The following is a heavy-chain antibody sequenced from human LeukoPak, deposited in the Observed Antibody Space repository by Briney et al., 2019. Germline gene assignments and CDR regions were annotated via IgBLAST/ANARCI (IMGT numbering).Heavy chain of an antibody. CDR2: INHSGST. Sequence: PSETLSLTCAVYGGSFGGYYCSWIRQPPGKGLEWIGEINHSGSTNYNPSLKSRVTISVDTSKNQFSLKLSSVTAADTAIYYCAGKYYYGSGSYFDCWGQGTLVTVSS. D-gene: IGHD3-10*01. V-gene: IGHV4-34*01. CDR3: AGKYYYGSGSYFDC. CDR1: GGSFGGYY. J-gene: IGHJ4*02.